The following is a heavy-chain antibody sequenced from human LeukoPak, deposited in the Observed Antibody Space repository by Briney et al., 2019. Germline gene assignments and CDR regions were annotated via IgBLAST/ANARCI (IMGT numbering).Heavy chain of an antibody. J-gene: IGHJ5*02. V-gene: IGHV4-30-2*01. CDR1: GGSISSGGYS. CDR3: ARGIAVAGMGWFDP. CDR2: IYHSGST. D-gene: IGHD6-19*01. Sequence: SQTLSLTCAVSGGSISSGGYSWSWIRQPPGKGLEWIGYIYHSGSTYYNPSLKSRVTISVDRSKNQFSPKLSSVTAADTAVYYCARGIAVAGMGWFDPWGQGTLVTVSS.